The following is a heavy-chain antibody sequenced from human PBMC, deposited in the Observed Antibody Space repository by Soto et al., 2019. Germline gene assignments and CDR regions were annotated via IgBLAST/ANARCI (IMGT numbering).Heavy chain of an antibody. CDR1: GFTFSSYW. J-gene: IGHJ3*02. CDR2: INSGGSST. Sequence: EVQLVESGGGLVQPGGSLRLSCAASGFTFSSYWMYWVRQAAGKGLVWVSDINSGGSSTTYADSVKGRFTISRDNAKNTLYLQMNSLRAEDMAVYYSASVGMWWAGAFYISGQGTMVTVSS. D-gene: IGHD2-21*01. CDR3: ASVGMWWAGAFYI. V-gene: IGHV3-74*01.